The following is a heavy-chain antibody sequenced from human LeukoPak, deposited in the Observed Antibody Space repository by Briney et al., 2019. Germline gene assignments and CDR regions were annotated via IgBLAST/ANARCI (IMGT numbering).Heavy chain of an antibody. Sequence: QPGGSLRLSCAASGFTFSTYAMTWVRQAPGKGLECVSSISGSGGATNYADSVKGRFTISRDNSMNTVYLQMNSLRVEDTAVYYCAKWGWGYSSNWYPDWGQGTLVTVSS. CDR3: AKWGWGYSSNWYPD. D-gene: IGHD6-13*01. CDR1: GFTFSTYA. J-gene: IGHJ4*02. V-gene: IGHV3-23*01. CDR2: ISGSGGAT.